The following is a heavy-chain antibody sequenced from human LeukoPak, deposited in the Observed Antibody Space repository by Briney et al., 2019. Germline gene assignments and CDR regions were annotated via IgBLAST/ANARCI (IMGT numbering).Heavy chain of an antibody. CDR3: ASQAAAAPFDY. J-gene: IGHJ4*02. CDR1: GGTFSSYA. Sequence: TVKVSCKASGGTFSSYAISWVRQAPGQGLEWMGGIIPIFGTANYAQKFQGRVTITADESTSTAYMELSSLRSEDTAVYYCASQAAAAPFDYWGQGTLVTVSS. D-gene: IGHD6-13*01. CDR2: IIPIFGTA. V-gene: IGHV1-69*13.